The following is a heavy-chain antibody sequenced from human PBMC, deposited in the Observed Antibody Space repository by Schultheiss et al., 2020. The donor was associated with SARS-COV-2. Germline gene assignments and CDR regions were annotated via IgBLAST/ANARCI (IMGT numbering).Heavy chain of an antibody. J-gene: IGHJ1*01. CDR2: VHDSGST. V-gene: IGHV4-59*08. Sequence: SETLSLTCTVSGGSISSSYWSWIRQPPGKGLEWIGYVHDSGSTNYNPSLKSRVTISVDTSKNQFALKLSSVTAADTAVYYCARLGAAAVGFQHWGQGTLVTVSS. CDR1: GGSISSSY. D-gene: IGHD6-13*01. CDR3: ARLGAAAVGFQH.